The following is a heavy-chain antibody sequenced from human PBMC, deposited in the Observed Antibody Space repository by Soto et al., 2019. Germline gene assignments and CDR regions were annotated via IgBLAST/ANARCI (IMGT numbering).Heavy chain of an antibody. V-gene: IGHV1-24*01. CDR1: GYTLTELS. Sequence: VASVKVSFKVSGYTLTELSMHWLRQAPGKGLEWMGGFDPEDGETIYAQKFQGRVTMTEDTSTDTAYMELSSLRSEDTAVYYCATQAYGAYYYYYGMDVWGQGTTVTVSS. J-gene: IGHJ6*02. CDR2: FDPEDGET. CDR3: ATQAYGAYYYYYGMDV. D-gene: IGHD4-17*01.